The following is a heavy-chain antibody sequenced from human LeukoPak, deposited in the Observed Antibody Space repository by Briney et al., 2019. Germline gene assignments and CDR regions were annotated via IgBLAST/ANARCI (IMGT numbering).Heavy chain of an antibody. J-gene: IGHJ4*02. D-gene: IGHD3-16*01. CDR2: IRYDGSDE. Sequence: GGSLRLSCAASGFTFRNYGIHSVRQAPGKGLEWVAFIRYDGSDEYYAESVKGRFTISRDNSKNTLHLQMNSLRAEDTAVYYCARDQGGVGYWGQGTLVTVSS. CDR1: GFTFRNYG. CDR3: ARDQGGVGY. V-gene: IGHV3-30*02.